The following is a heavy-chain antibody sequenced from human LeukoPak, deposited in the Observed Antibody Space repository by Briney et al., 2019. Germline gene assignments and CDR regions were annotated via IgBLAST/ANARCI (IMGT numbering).Heavy chain of an antibody. V-gene: IGHV3-23*01. CDR3: AKGRIAVAHYYGMDV. J-gene: IGHJ6*02. CDR2: IGGSGGRT. D-gene: IGHD6-19*01. Sequence: GVLRLSCAASGFTFSSYAMSWVRQAPGKGLEWVSGIGGSGGRTYYADSVQGRFTISRDNSKNTVDLQMNSLRAEDTAIYYCAKGRIAVAHYYGMDVWGQGTTVTVSS. CDR1: GFTFSSYA.